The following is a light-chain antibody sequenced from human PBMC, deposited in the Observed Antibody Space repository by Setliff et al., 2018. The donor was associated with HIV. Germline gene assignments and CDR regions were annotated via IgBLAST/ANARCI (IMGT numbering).Light chain of an antibody. CDR1: SSDIGGYNY. V-gene: IGLV2-8*01. CDR3: TSYAGSNTYV. CDR2: EVS. J-gene: IGLJ1*01. Sequence: QSALTQPASVSGSPGQSITISCTGTSSDIGGYNYVSWYQQHPGKAPKLMIFEVSKRPSGVPDRFSGSKSGNTASLTVSGLQAEDEADYYCTSYAGSNTYVFGTGTKGTVL.